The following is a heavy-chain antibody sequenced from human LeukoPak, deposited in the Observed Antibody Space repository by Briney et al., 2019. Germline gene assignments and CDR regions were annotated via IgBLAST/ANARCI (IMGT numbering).Heavy chain of an antibody. CDR3: ARFAYCGGHCWYYFDY. CDR2: IYSSGST. V-gene: IGHV4-59*01. D-gene: IGHD2-21*02. Sequence: PSETLSLTCTVSGGSISSYYWSWIRQPPGKGLEWIGYIYSSGSTNYNPSLKSRITISVDTSKNQSSLKLSSVTAADTAVYYCARFAYCGGHCWYYFDYWGQGSLVTVSS. J-gene: IGHJ4*02. CDR1: GGSISSYY.